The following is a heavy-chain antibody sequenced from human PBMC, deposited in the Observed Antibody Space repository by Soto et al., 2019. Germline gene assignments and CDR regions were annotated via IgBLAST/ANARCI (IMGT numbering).Heavy chain of an antibody. CDR1: GGSLTNSSYY. CDR2: VYYTGRS. D-gene: IGHD4-17*01. CDR3: VSQRTTVPTQAYFDY. Sequence: LFLTCTVSGGSLTNSSYYWGWIRQSPGKGLEWIGSVYYTGRSYTKSSVKSRVTISVDTSKNRFSLSLNSVTASDTAVYFFVSQRTTVPTQAYFDYWGPGALVTVSS. J-gene: IGHJ4*02. V-gene: IGHV4-39*01.